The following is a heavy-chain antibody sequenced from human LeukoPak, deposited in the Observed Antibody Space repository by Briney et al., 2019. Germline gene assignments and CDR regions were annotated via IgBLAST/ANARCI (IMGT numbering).Heavy chain of an antibody. Sequence: GGSLRLSCVVSGFTFISYVMSWVRQAPGKGLEWVSTISGSGGSTYSADSVKGRFTISRDNSKNTLYLQMNSLRAEDTAVYYCAKDWGRRGRELTDYWGQGTLVTVSS. J-gene: IGHJ4*02. V-gene: IGHV3-23*01. D-gene: IGHD3-16*01. CDR1: GFTFISYV. CDR3: AKDWGRRGRELTDY. CDR2: ISGSGGST.